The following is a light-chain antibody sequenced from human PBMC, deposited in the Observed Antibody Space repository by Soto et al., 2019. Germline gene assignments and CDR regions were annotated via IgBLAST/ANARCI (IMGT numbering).Light chain of an antibody. CDR2: DAS. CDR1: QGVSSN. CDR3: QQYIKWPIT. Sequence: EIVMTQSPGTLSVSPGERATLSCRASQGVSSNLAWYQQKPGQAPRLLISDASTRATGIPARFSGSGSGTEFTLTVSSLRSEDFAVYYCQQYIKWPITFGQGTRLEIK. J-gene: IGKJ5*01. V-gene: IGKV3-15*01.